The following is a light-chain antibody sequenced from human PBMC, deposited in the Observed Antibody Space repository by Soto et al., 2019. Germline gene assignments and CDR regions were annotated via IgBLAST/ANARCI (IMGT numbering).Light chain of an antibody. CDR3: QQYGGSPWT. CDR2: GSS. V-gene: IGKV3-20*01. J-gene: IGKJ1*01. Sequence: EIVLTQSPGTLSLSPGERATLSCRASQSVSSSYLAWYQHKPGQAPRLLIYGSSSRATGIPDRFSGSGSGTDFTLTISRLEPEDFAVYYCQQYGGSPWTFGQGTKVEIK. CDR1: QSVSSSY.